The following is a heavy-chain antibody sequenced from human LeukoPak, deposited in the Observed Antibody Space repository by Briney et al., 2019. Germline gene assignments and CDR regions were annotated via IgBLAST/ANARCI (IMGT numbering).Heavy chain of an antibody. CDR3: ARPRRSSHPYYYYGMDV. CDR1: GGTFSSYA. V-gene: IGHV1-69*13. Sequence: ASVKVSCKASGGTFSSYAISWVRQAPGQGLEWMGGIIPIFGTANYAQKFQGRVTITADESTSTAYMELSSLRSEDTAVYYCARPRRSSHPYYYYGMDVWGQGTTVTVSS. D-gene: IGHD6-6*01. J-gene: IGHJ6*02. CDR2: IIPIFGTA.